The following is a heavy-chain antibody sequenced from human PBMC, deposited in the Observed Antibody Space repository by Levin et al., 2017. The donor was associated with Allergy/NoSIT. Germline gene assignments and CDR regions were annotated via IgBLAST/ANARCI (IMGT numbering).Heavy chain of an antibody. CDR2: IDWDDDK. CDR3: ARIYKDNYYYYYMDV. V-gene: IGHV2-70*01. CDR1: GFSLSTSGMC. Sequence: QTLSLTCTFSGFSLSTSGMCVSWIRQPPGKALEWLALIDWDDDKYYSTSLKTRLTISKDTSKNQVVLTMTNMDPVDTATYYCARIYKDNYYYYYMDVWGKGTTVTVSS. D-gene: IGHD1-1*01. J-gene: IGHJ6*03.